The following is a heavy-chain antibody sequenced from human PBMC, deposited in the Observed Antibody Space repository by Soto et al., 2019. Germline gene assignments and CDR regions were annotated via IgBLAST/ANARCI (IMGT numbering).Heavy chain of an antibody. J-gene: IGHJ4*02. CDR1: GYTFTTYD. D-gene: IGHD2-8*02. V-gene: IGHV1-3*01. CDR2: INANNGNP. CDR3: VESRGWWAVHY. Sequence: QVLLVQSGAEVKKPGASVQISCKASGYTFTTYDMHWVRQAPGQRLEWMGIINANNGNPKYSQRFQGRATVPRDTSATTGYMDLSSLISEDTAVYDGVESRGWWAVHYWGQGTLVTVSS.